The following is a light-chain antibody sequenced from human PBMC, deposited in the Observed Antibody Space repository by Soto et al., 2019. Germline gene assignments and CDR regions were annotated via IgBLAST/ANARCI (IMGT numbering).Light chain of an antibody. CDR1: QSISSY. J-gene: IGKJ2*01. V-gene: IGKV1-39*01. CDR3: QQSYSTPQIT. Sequence: DIQMTQSPSSLSAXVGDRVTITCRASQSISSYLNWYQQKPGKAPKLLIYAASSLQSGVPSRFXXXXXXXXXXXXXSSLQPEDFATYYCQQSYSTPQITFGQGTKLEXK. CDR2: AAS.